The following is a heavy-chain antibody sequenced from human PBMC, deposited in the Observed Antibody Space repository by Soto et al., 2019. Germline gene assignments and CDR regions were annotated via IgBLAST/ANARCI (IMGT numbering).Heavy chain of an antibody. CDR1: GITSSSYA. D-gene: IGHD6-19*01. Sequence: GGSLRLSCVASGITSSSYAMSWVRQAPGKGLEWVSAISASGASTFYADPVKGRFTISRDNSKNTLYLEMNSLRVEDTAIYYCAKDRQWLFDYWGQGTLVTVSS. V-gene: IGHV3-23*01. J-gene: IGHJ4*02. CDR3: AKDRQWLFDY. CDR2: ISASGAST.